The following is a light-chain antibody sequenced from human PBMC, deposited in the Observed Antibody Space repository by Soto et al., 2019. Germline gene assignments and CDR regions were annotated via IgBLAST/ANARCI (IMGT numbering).Light chain of an antibody. CDR1: ESVRSN. J-gene: IGKJ1*01. CDR2: GAS. CDR3: QQYDYWPWS. V-gene: IGKV3-15*01. Sequence: EVVMTQSPGTLSVSPGERPTLSCRASESVRSNLAWYQQKPGQPPRLLMYGASTRATGIPARFSGSGSGTEFTLTISSLQSEDFALYYGQQYDYWPWSFGQGTKVEI.